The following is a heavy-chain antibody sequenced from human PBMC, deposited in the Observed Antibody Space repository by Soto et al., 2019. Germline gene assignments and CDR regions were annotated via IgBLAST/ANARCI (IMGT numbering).Heavy chain of an antibody. D-gene: IGHD2-2*01. Sequence: GESLKISCAASGFTFSSYAMSWVRQAPGKGLEWVSAISGSGGSTYYADSVKGRFTISRDNSKNTLYLQMNSLRAEDTAVYYCAKDPRKPGFPGYYYMDVWGKGTTVTVSS. J-gene: IGHJ6*03. CDR3: AKDPRKPGFPGYYYMDV. V-gene: IGHV3-23*01. CDR1: GFTFSSYA. CDR2: ISGSGGST.